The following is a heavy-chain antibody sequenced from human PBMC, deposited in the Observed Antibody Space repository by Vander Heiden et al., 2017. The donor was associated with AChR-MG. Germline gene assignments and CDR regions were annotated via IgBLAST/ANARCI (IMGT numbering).Heavy chain of an antibody. Sequence: SVKGRFTISRDNSKNTLYLQMNSLRAEDTAVYYCAREARCGGVISPLGYWGHGTLVTVSS. D-gene: IGHD3-16*02. V-gene: IGHV3-30*01. CDR3: AREARCGGVISPLGY. J-gene: IGHJ4*01.